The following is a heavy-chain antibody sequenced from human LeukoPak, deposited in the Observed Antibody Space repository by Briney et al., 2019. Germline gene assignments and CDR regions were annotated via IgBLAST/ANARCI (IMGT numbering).Heavy chain of an antibody. V-gene: IGHV4-59*01. CDR2: IYYSGST. D-gene: IGHD5-12*01. CDR1: GGSISSYY. CDR3: ARYPIVATIYDAFDI. J-gene: IGHJ3*02. Sequence: PSETLSLTCTVSGGSISSYYWSWIRQPPGKGLEWIGYIYYSGSTNYNPSLKSRVTISVDTSKNQFSLSLSSVTAADTAVYYCARYPIVATIYDAFDIWGQGTMVTVSS.